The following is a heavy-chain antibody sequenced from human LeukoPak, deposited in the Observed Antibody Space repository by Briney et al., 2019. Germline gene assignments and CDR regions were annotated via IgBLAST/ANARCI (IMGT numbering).Heavy chain of an antibody. J-gene: IGHJ4*02. V-gene: IGHV3-7*01. CDR1: GFTFSAYS. Sequence: GGSLRLSCAASGFTFSAYSMSWVRQAPGKGLEWVANIKQDGSEKSYVGSVKGRFTISRDNAKNSLYLQMNSLRAEDTAVYYCARDPGPRVPPGSYRDYWGQGTLVTVCS. CDR2: IKQDGSEK. D-gene: IGHD1-26*01. CDR3: ARDPGPRVPPGSYRDY.